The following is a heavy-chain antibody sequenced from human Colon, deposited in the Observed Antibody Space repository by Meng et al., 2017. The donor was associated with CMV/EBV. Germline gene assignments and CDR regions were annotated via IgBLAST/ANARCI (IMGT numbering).Heavy chain of an antibody. CDR1: GFTFGDYA. J-gene: IGHJ4*02. CDR2: INRDGSDN. D-gene: IGHD5-24*01. Sequence: GSLRLSCSASGFTFGDYALTWVRQGPGTGLEGVANINRDGSDNYYVDSVKGRFTISRDNAKNSVYLQMNSLRAEDKAVYYCVRGVGWQQFDYWGQGTLVTVSS. V-gene: IGHV3-7*01. CDR3: VRGVGWQQFDY.